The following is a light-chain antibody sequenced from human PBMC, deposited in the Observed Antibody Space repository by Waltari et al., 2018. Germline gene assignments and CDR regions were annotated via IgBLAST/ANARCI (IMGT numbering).Light chain of an antibody. V-gene: IGKV1-39*01. CDR1: QSVSSY. J-gene: IGKJ1*01. CDR2: AAS. CDR3: QQSYSTLWT. Sequence: DIQMTQSPSSLSASVGDRVTITCRASQSVSSYLNWCQQKPGKAPKLLIYAASSLQSGVPSMFSGSGSGTDFTLTISSLQPEDFATYYCQQSYSTLWTFGQGTKVEIK.